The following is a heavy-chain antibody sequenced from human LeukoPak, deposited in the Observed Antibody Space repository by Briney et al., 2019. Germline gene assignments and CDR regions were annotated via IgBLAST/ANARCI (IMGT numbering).Heavy chain of an antibody. Sequence: PGGSLRLSCAASGFTFSSYGMHWVRQAPGKGLEWVAVISYDGSNKYYADSVKGRFTISRDNSKNTLYLQMNSLRAEGTAVYYCAKLCGGDCTDAFDIWGQGTMVTVSS. CDR2: ISYDGSNK. J-gene: IGHJ3*02. CDR1: GFTFSSYG. CDR3: AKLCGGDCTDAFDI. D-gene: IGHD2-21*02. V-gene: IGHV3-30*18.